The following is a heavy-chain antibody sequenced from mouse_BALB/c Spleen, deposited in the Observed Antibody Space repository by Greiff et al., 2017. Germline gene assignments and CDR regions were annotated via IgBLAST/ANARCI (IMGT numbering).Heavy chain of an antibody. CDR3: ARAPTLYAMDY. CDR2: IRNKANGYTT. J-gene: IGHJ4*01. D-gene: IGHD2-10*01. Sequence: EVKLMESGGGLVQPGGSLRLSCATSGFTFTDYYMSWVRQPPGKALEWLGFIRNKANGYTTEYSASVKGRFTISRDNSQSILYLQMNTLRAEDSATYYCARAPTLYAMDYWGQGTSVTVSS. V-gene: IGHV7-3*02. CDR1: GFTFTDYY.